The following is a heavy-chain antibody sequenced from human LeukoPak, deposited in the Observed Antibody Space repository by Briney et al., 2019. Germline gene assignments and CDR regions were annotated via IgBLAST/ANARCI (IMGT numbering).Heavy chain of an antibody. CDR3: ARFGSTVVTPLPFDY. V-gene: IGHV1-46*01. CDR2: INPSGGST. CDR1: GYTFTSYY. J-gene: IGHJ4*02. Sequence: ASVKVSCKASGYTFTSYYMHWVRQAPGQGLEWMGIINPSGGSTSYAQKFQGRVTITRDTSTSTVYMELSSLRSEDTAVYYCARFGSTVVTPLPFDYWGQGTLVTVSS. D-gene: IGHD4-23*01.